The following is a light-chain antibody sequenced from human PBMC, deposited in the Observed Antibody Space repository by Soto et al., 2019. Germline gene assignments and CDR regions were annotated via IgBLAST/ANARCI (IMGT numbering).Light chain of an antibody. CDR3: GSYAGPYTVL. CDR1: SSDIGSYKL. J-gene: IGLJ2*01. CDR2: EGS. Sequence: QSALTQPASVSGSPGQSITISCTGTSSDIGSYKLVSWYQQHPGKAPKLMIYEGSKRPSGVSSRFSGSKSGNTASLTISGLQTEDEADYYCGSYAGPYTVLFGGGTKVTVL. V-gene: IGLV2-23*01.